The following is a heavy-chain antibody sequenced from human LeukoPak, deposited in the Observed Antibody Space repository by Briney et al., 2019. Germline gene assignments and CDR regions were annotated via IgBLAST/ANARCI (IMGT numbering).Heavy chain of an antibody. J-gene: IGHJ6*02. Sequence: PGGSLRLSCAASGFTFSSYAMSWVRQAPGKGLEWVANIKQDGSEKSYVDSVKGRFTISRDNAENSLYLKMNSLRAEDTAVYYCARDVVVMTASVYYYYYGMDVWGQGTTVTVSS. CDR2: IKQDGSEK. D-gene: IGHD2-21*02. CDR3: ARDVVVMTASVYYYYYGMDV. CDR1: GFTFSSYA. V-gene: IGHV3-7*01.